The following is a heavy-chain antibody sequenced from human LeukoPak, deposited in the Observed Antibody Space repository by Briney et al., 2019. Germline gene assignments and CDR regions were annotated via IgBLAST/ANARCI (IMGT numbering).Heavy chain of an antibody. J-gene: IGHJ5*02. V-gene: IGHV4-34*01. CDR1: GGSFSGYY. Sequence: SETLSLTCAVYGGSFSGYYWSWIRQPPGKGLEWIGEINHSGSTNYNPSLKSRVTISVDTSKNQFPLKLSSVTAADTAVYYCASENIVVVPAAIMSWFDPWGQGTLVTVSS. D-gene: IGHD2-2*01. CDR3: ASENIVVVPAAIMSWFDP. CDR2: INHSGST.